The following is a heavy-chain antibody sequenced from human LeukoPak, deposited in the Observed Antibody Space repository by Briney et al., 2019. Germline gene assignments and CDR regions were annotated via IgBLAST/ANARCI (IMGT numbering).Heavy chain of an antibody. CDR3: ARGSSPNYYDSSGLDY. J-gene: IGHJ4*02. CDR1: GGTFISYA. Sequence: SVKVSCKASGGTFISYAISWVRQAPGQGFEWMGGIIPIFGTANYAQKFQGRVTITADESTSTAYMELSSLRSEDTAVYYCARGSSPNYYDSSGLDYWGQGTLVTVSS. D-gene: IGHD3-22*01. V-gene: IGHV1-69*13. CDR2: IIPIFGTA.